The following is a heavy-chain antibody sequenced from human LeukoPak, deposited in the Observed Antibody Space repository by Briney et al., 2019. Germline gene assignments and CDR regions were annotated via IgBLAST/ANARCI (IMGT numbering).Heavy chain of an antibody. J-gene: IGHJ4*02. CDR3: ARDESLVRGAAFDY. CDR1: GFTFSSYS. CDR2: ISSSSNYI. D-gene: IGHD3-10*01. V-gene: IGHV3-21*01. Sequence: GGSQRLSCAASGFTFSSYSMNWVRQAPGKGLEWVSYISSSSNYINYADSVKGRFTISRDNAKNSLYLQMNSLRAEDTAVYYCARDESLVRGAAFDYWGQGTLVTVSS.